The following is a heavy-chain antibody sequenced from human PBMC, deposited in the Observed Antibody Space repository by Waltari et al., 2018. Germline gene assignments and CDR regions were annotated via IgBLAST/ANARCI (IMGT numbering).Heavy chain of an antibody. J-gene: IGHJ6*02. CDR1: GYSFTSYW. V-gene: IGHV5-10-1*03. CDR3: ARHLRYYYYYGVDV. Sequence: EVQLVQSGAEVKKPGESLRISCKGSGYSFTSYWYSWVRQMPGKGLEWMGMIDPSDSYTKFSPSFQGDVTISVDKSISTAYLQWSSLGASDTAIYYCARHLRYYYYYGVDVWGQGTTVTVSS. CDR2: IDPSDSYT.